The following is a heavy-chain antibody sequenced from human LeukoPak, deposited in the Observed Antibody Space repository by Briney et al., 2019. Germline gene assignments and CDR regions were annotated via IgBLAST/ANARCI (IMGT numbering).Heavy chain of an antibody. D-gene: IGHD5-24*01. CDR3: ARWDGYNAPFDY. Sequence: GESLKMSCKGSGYNFPIYWIGWVRQMPGKGLEWMGIIYPADSDTRYSPSFQGQVTISADKSISTAYLQWSSLKASDTAMYYCARWDGYNAPFDYWGQGTLVTVSS. V-gene: IGHV5-51*01. CDR2: IYPADSDT. J-gene: IGHJ4*02. CDR1: GYNFPIYW.